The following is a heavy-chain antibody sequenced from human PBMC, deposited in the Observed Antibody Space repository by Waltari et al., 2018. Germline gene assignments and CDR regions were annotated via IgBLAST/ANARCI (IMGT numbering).Heavy chain of an antibody. CDR3: ARAGYSSGRRDHYYYGMDV. CDR2: ISSSSSYI. Sequence: EVQLVESGGGLVKPGGSLRLSCAASGFTFSSYSMNWVRQAPGKRLEWVSSISSSSSYIYYADSVKGRFTISRDNAKNSLYLQMNSLRAEDTAVYYCARAGYSSGRRDHYYYGMDVWGQGTTVTVSS. CDR1: GFTFSSYS. J-gene: IGHJ6*02. V-gene: IGHV3-21*01. D-gene: IGHD6-19*01.